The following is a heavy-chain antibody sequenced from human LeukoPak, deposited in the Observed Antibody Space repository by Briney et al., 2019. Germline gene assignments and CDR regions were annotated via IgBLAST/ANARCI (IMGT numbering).Heavy chain of an antibody. CDR2: INHSGST. CDR3: ARRRGYSYGHHYYYYMDV. V-gene: IGHV4-34*01. Sequence: SETLSLTCAVYGGSFSGYYWSWLRQPPGKGLEWIGEINHSGSTNYNPSLKSRVTISVDTSKNQFSLKLSSVTAADTAVYYCARRRGYSYGHHYYYYMDVWGKGTTVTVSS. D-gene: IGHD5-18*01. J-gene: IGHJ6*03. CDR1: GGSFSGYY.